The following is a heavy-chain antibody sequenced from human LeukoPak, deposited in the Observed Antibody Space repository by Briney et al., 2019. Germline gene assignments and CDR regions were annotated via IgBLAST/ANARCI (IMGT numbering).Heavy chain of an antibody. D-gene: IGHD3-10*01. Sequence: PGGSQRLSCEASGLILDDFGMSWVRQAPGKGLEWVAGINWNGDSTDYADSVKGRFTTSRDNAKKSLYLQMNSLRAEDTAFYYCARGWVGELSDIWGQGTMVTVSS. CDR2: INWNGDST. J-gene: IGHJ3*02. CDR3: ARGWVGELSDI. V-gene: IGHV3-20*04. CDR1: GLILDDFG.